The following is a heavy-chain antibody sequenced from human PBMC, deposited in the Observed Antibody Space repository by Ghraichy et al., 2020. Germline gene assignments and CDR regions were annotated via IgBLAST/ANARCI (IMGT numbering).Heavy chain of an antibody. CDR1: GYTFTGYY. Sequence: ASVKVSCKASGYTFTGYYMHWVRQAPGQGLEWMGWINPNSGGTNYAQKFQGRVTMTRDTSISTAYMELSRLRSDDTAVYYCARDSSRFRSGDYWGQGTLVIISS. V-gene: IGHV1-2*02. J-gene: IGHJ4*02. CDR3: ARDSSRFRSGDY. CDR2: INPNSGGT. D-gene: IGHD6-25*01.